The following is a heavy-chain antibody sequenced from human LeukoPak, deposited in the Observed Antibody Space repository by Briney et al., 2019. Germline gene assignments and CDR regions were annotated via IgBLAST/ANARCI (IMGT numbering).Heavy chain of an antibody. CDR3: EKLGYRYGDY. J-gene: IGHJ4*02. CDR2: ILDDGSNE. V-gene: IGHV3-30*18. Sequence: GRSLRLSCRASGFTFRSFGMNWVRQAPGKGLEWVAVILDDGSNEYYAESVKGRFSISRDNSKDTLYLQMSSLREDDTAMYYCEKLGYRYGDYWGQGTLVTVSS. D-gene: IGHD5-18*01. CDR1: GFTFRSFG.